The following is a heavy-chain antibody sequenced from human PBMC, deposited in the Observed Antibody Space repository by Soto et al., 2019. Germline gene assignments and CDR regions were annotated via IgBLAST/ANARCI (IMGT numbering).Heavy chain of an antibody. CDR3: AREGLGYCSSTSCYAFDY. Sequence: PGGSLRLSCTASGFLFTDYYMSWIRQPPGKGLEWLAYIDGSSDYTNSADSVKGRFTISRDNSKNTLYLQMNSLRAGDTAVYYCAREGLGYCSSTSCYAFDYWGQGTLVTVSS. D-gene: IGHD2-2*01. CDR1: GFLFTDYY. J-gene: IGHJ4*02. V-gene: IGHV3-11*06. CDR2: IDGSSDYT.